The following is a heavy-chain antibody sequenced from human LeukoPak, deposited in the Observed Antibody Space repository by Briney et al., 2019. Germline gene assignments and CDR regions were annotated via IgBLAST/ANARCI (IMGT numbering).Heavy chain of an antibody. D-gene: IGHD1-26*01. CDR1: GFPFSSHW. Sequence: GGSLRLSCAASGFPFSSHWLSWFRQSPGKGLEWVAHINQDGSEKYYVDSVKGRFTISRDNAKNSLYLQMNSLRAEDTAVYYCARHRRVGATKRGLDYWGQGTLVTVSS. CDR3: ARHRRVGATKRGLDY. CDR2: INQDGSEK. J-gene: IGHJ4*02. V-gene: IGHV3-7*01.